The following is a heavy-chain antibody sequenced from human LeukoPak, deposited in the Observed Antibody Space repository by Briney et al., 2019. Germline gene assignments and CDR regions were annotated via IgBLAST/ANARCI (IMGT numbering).Heavy chain of an antibody. CDR3: ARDREAPGVN. CDR2: IYSGGST. V-gene: IGHV3-53*01. Sequence: EWVSVIYSGGSTYYADSVKGRFTISRDNSKNTLYLQMNSLRAEDTAVYYCARDREAPGVNWGQGTLVTVSS. J-gene: IGHJ4*02. D-gene: IGHD3-10*01.